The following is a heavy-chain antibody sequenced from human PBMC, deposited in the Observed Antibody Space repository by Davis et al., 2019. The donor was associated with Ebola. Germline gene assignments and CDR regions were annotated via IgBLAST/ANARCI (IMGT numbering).Heavy chain of an antibody. CDR3: ARVGGIVVVVAATNYYYGMDV. CDR1: GGSFSGYY. Sequence: SETLSPTCAVYGGSFSGYYWSWIRQPPGKGLEWSGEINHSGSTNYNPSLKSRVTISVDTSKNQFSLKLSSVTAADTAVYYCARVGGIVVVVAATNYYYGMDVWGQGTTVTVSS. V-gene: IGHV4-34*01. J-gene: IGHJ6*02. CDR2: INHSGST. D-gene: IGHD2-15*01.